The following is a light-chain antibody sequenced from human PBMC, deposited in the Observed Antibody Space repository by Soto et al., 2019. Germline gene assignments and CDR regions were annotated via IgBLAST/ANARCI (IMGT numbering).Light chain of an antibody. J-gene: IGKJ4*01. Sequence: EIVMTQSPATLSVSPGERATLSCRASQSVSINLAWYPQKPGQAPRLLIYGASTRATGIPARFSGSGSGTEFTLTISSLQSEDFAVYYCQQYNNWPLTFAGGTKVEIK. CDR1: QSVSIN. V-gene: IGKV3-15*01. CDR3: QQYNNWPLT. CDR2: GAS.